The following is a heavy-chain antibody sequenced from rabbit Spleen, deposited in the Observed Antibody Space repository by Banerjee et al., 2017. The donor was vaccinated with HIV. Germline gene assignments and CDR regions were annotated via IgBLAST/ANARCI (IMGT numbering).Heavy chain of an antibody. J-gene: IGHJ6*01. Sequence: QQQLEESGGGQVKPGGTLTLSCKASGFSFINKHVMCWVRQAPGKGLEWIACINAATGKGVYASWAKGRFAISKTSSTTVTLQMTSLTAADTATYFCARDSGSSFSSYGMDLWGQGTLVTVS. CDR1: GFSFINKHV. CDR3: ARDSGSSFSSYGMDL. V-gene: IGHV1S45*01. D-gene: IGHD8-1*01. CDR2: INAATGKG.